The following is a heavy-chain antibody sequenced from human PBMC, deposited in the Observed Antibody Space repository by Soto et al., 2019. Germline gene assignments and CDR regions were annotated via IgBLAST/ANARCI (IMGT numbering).Heavy chain of an antibody. D-gene: IGHD6-13*01. V-gene: IGHV3-9*01. J-gene: IGHJ6*02. Sequence: GGSLRLSCAASGFTFDDYAMHWVRQAPGKGLEWVSGISWNSGSIGYADSVKGRFTISRDNAKNSLYLQMSSLRAEGTAVYYCARRQISPPTRGAASARGAMDVWGQGTTVTVSS. CDR2: ISWNSGSI. CDR1: GFTFDDYA. CDR3: ARRQISPPTRGAASARGAMDV.